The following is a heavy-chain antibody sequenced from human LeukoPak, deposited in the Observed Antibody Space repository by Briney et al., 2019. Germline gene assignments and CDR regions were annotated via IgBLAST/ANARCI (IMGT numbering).Heavy chain of an antibody. D-gene: IGHD2-15*01. CDR1: GFTFSSYA. J-gene: IGHJ6*02. V-gene: IGHV3-30-3*01. CDR3: ARERGSGGSCIGMDV. Sequence: PGRSLRLSCAASGFTFSSYAMHWVRQAPGKGLEWVAVISYDGSNKYYADSVKGRFTISRDNSKNTLYLQMNSLRAEDTAVYYCARERGSGGSCIGMDVWGQRTRVTVSS. CDR2: ISYDGSNK.